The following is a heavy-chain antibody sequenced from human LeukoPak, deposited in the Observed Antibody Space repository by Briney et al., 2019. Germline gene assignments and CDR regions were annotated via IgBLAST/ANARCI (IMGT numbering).Heavy chain of an antibody. V-gene: IGHV3-48*03. CDR1: GFTFSSYE. CDR3: ARVLYGSGSYYTEPIDY. D-gene: IGHD3-10*01. CDR2: ISSSGSTI. J-gene: IGHJ4*02. Sequence: GGSLRLSCAASGFTFSSYEMNWFRQAPGKGLEWVSYISSSGSTIYYADSVKGRFTISRDNAKNSLYLQMNSLRAEDTAVYYCARVLYGSGSYYTEPIDYWGQGTLVTVSS.